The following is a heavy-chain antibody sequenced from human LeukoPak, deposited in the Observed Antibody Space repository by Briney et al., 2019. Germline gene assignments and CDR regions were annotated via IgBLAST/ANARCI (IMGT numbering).Heavy chain of an antibody. Sequence: GGSLRLSCAGSGFTFSSYWMSWVRQAPGKGLEWVANIKQDGSEKYYVDSVKGRFTISRDNAKNSLYLQMNSLRAEDTAVYYCARDSEGGYDYDPFFDYWGQGTLVTVSS. V-gene: IGHV3-7*01. J-gene: IGHJ4*02. CDR3: ARDSEGGYDYDPFFDY. D-gene: IGHD5-12*01. CDR2: IKQDGSEK. CDR1: GFTFSSYW.